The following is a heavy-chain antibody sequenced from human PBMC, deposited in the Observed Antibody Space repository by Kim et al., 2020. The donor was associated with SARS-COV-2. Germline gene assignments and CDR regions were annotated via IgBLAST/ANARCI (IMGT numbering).Heavy chain of an antibody. CDR3: AHRNMRASGSYFTSSFDG. CDR1: GFSLSTSGVG. CDR2: IYWDDDK. J-gene: IGHJ4*02. Sequence: SGPTLVNPTQTLTLTCTFSGFSLSTSGVGVGWIRQPPGKALEWLALIYWDDDKRYSPSLKSRLTITKDTSKNQVVLTMTNMDPVDTATYYCAHRNMRASGSYFTSSFDGWGQDTLVTVS. D-gene: IGHD3-10*01. V-gene: IGHV2-5*02.